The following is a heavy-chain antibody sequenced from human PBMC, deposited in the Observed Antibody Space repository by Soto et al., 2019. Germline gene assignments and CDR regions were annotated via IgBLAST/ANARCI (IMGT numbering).Heavy chain of an antibody. CDR1: GFTFSSYA. J-gene: IGHJ6*02. CDR3: ARDGLVVAATRGYYYYYGMDV. Sequence: PGGSLRLSCAASGFTFSSYAMSWVRQAPGKGLEWVSAISGSGGSTYYADSVKGRFTISRDNSKNTLYLQMNSLRAEDTAVYYCARDGLVVAATRGYYYYYGMDVWGQGTTVTVSS. D-gene: IGHD2-15*01. V-gene: IGHV3-23*01. CDR2: ISGSGGST.